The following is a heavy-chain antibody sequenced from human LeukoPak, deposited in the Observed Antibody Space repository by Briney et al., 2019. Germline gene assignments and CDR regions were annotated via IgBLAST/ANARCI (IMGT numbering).Heavy chain of an antibody. CDR1: GYTFTDYY. CDR2: INTTGGST. D-gene: IGHD2-15*01. CDR3: ARPGYCSGGRCSGYVY. J-gene: IGHJ4*02. V-gene: IGHV1-46*01. Sequence: GASVKVSCKASGYTFTDYYMHWVRQAPGQGLEWMGMINTTGGSTTYAQRFQGRVTMTRDTSTRTVYMELSSLKSEDTAVYYCARPGYCSGGRCSGYVYWGQGTLVTVSS.